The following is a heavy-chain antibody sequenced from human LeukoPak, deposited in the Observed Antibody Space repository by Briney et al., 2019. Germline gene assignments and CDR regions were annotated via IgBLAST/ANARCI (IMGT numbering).Heavy chain of an antibody. CDR3: ARDRSGSYGWFDP. V-gene: IGHV4-59*01. CDR2: IYYSGTT. Sequence: SETLSLTCTVSGGSISNYYWNWIRQPPGKGLEWIGYIYYSGTTNYNPSLKSRVSMSVDTSKNQFSLKLSSVTTADTAVYYCARDRSGSYGWFDPWGQGTLVTVSS. CDR1: GGSISNYY. D-gene: IGHD1-26*01. J-gene: IGHJ5*02.